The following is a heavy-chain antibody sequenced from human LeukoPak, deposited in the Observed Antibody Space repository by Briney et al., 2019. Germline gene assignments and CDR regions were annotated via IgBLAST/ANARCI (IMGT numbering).Heavy chain of an antibody. CDR3: ARGLGWPDP. D-gene: IGHD6-19*01. J-gene: IGHJ5*02. V-gene: IGHV5-10-1*01. CDR2: INPSDSYT. CDR1: GYTFSNNW. Sequence: GESLKISCQGSGYTFSNNWITWVRQMPGKGLEWMGKINPSDSYTDYNPPFQGHVTISADKSISTAYLQWSSLKASDTAIYYCARGLGWPDPWGQGTLVTVSS.